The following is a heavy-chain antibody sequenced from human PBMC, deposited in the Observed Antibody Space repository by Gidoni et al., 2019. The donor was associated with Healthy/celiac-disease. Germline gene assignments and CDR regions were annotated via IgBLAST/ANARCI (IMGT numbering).Heavy chain of an antibody. CDR3: ASVIAAAAPYYYYGMDV. CDR1: GGSISSSHW. Sequence: QVQLQESGPGLVKPSGTLSLTCAVSGGSISSSHWWSWVRQPPGKGLEWIGEINHSGSTNYNPSLKSRVTISVDKSKNQFSLKLSSVTAADTAVYYCASVIAAAAPYYYYGMDVWGQGTTVTVSS. V-gene: IGHV4-4*02. J-gene: IGHJ6*02. CDR2: INHSGST. D-gene: IGHD6-13*01.